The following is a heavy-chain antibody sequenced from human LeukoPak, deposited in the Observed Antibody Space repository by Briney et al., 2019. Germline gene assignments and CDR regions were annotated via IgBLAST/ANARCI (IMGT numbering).Heavy chain of an antibody. Sequence: PSETLSLTCTVSGGSISSYYWSWIRQPPGRGLEWIAYLFYSGSTDYNPSLESRVTISVDTSKNQFSLKLRSVTAADTAVYYCATVAVIRGVTYFDYWGQGTLVTVSS. CDR3: ATVAVIRGVTYFDY. J-gene: IGHJ4*02. CDR1: GGSISSYY. D-gene: IGHD3-10*01. CDR2: LFYSGST. V-gene: IGHV4-59*01.